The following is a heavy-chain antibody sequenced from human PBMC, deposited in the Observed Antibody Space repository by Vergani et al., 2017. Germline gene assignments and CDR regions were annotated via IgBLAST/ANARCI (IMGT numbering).Heavy chain of an antibody. D-gene: IGHD3-3*01. CDR3: ARERNAYYDFWSGYYTQYYFDY. Sequence: EVQLVESGGGVVRPGGSLRLSCAASGFTFDDYGMSWVRQAPGKGLEWVSGINWNGGSTGYADSVKGRFTISRDNAKNSLYLQMNSLRAEDTALYYCARERNAYYDFWSGYYTQYYFDYWGQGTLVIVSA. V-gene: IGHV3-20*04. J-gene: IGHJ4*02. CDR2: INWNGGST. CDR1: GFTFDDYG.